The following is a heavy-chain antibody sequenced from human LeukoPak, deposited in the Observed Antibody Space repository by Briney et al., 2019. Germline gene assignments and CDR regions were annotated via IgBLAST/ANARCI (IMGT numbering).Heavy chain of an antibody. CDR1: GFTFSRYG. D-gene: IGHD6-13*01. Sequence: GGSLRLSCVASGFTFSRYGIHWVRQPPGKGLEWVAVIRYDGSAYSYADSVKGRFTISRDNSKNTLYLQMNSLRVEDTAVYYCARADSWYYFDYWGQGTVVTVSS. CDR2: IRYDGSAY. J-gene: IGHJ4*02. V-gene: IGHV3-33*01. CDR3: ARADSWYYFDY.